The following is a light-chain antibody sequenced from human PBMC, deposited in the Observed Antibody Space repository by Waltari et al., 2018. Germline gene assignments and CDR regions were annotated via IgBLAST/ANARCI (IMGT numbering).Light chain of an antibody. J-gene: IGKJ1*01. CDR3: LQYNKYPRT. CDR2: RTS. CDR1: QSLSNW. Sequence: DIQMTQSPSTLSAFVGDRVTITCRASQSLSNWLAWYQQKPGQAPKLLIYRTSDLESGVPSRFSGSVSGTEFTLTISNLQPDDFATYYCLQYNKYPRTFGHGTKVEVK. V-gene: IGKV1-5*03.